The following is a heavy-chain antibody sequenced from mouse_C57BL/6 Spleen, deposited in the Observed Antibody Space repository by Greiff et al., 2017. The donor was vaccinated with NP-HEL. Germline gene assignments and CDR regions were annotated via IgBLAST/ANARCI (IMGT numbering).Heavy chain of an antibody. Sequence: VQLQQSGAELVRPGASVTLSCKASGYTFTDYEMHWVKQTPVHGLAWIGAIDPETGGTAYNQKFKGKAILTADKSSSTAYMELRSLTSEDSAVYYCTRSGFAYWGQGTLVTVSA. CDR3: TRSGFAY. J-gene: IGHJ3*01. V-gene: IGHV1-15*01. CDR1: GYTFTDYE. CDR2: IDPETGGT.